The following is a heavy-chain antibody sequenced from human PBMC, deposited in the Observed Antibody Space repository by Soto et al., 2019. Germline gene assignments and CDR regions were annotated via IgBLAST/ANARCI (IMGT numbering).Heavy chain of an antibody. CDR3: AREDYYDGTGYYYFFEP. J-gene: IGHJ5*02. CDR1: GYSISSGYY. D-gene: IGHD3-22*01. Sequence: KPSETLSLTCAVSGYSISSGYYWGWIRQPPGKGLEWMGSIFHTGSTYDNPSLKSRVTISVDTSKNHFSLKLNSVTAADTAIYYCAREDYYDGTGYYYFFEPWGQGTLVTVSS. CDR2: IFHTGST. V-gene: IGHV4-38-2*02.